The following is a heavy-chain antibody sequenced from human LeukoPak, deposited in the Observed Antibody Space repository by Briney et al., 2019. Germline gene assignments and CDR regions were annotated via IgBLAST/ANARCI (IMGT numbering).Heavy chain of an antibody. CDR1: GFTFSSYA. CDR2: ISGSGGST. J-gene: IGHJ4*02. CDR3: AKDTYYDSSGYYSY. Sequence: PGGSLRLSCAASGFTFSSYAMGWVRQAPGKGLEWVSAISGSGGSTYYADSVKGRFTISRDNSKNTLYLQMNSLRAEDTAVYYCAKDTYYDSSGYYSYWGQGTLVTVSS. V-gene: IGHV3-23*01. D-gene: IGHD3-22*01.